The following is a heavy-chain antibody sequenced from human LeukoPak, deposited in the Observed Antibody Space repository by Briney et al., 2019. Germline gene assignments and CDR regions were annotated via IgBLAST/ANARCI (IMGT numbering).Heavy chain of an antibody. CDR2: IYHSGST. D-gene: IGHD6-19*01. CDR1: GYSISSGYY. Sequence: SETLSLTCAVSGYSISSGYYWGWIRQPPGKGPEWIGSIYHSGSTYYNPSLKSRVTISVDTSKNQFSLKLSSVTAADTAVYYCARKGVAVASFDYWGQGTLVTVSS. CDR3: ARKGVAVASFDY. V-gene: IGHV4-38-2*01. J-gene: IGHJ4*02.